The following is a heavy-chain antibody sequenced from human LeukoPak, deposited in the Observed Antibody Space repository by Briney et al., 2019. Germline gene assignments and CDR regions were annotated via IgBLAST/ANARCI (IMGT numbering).Heavy chain of an antibody. J-gene: IGHJ4*02. CDR1: GGSFSGYY. CDR2: INHSGST. V-gene: IGHV4-34*01. D-gene: IGHD3-22*01. CDR3: ARGYTQRYYYDSSGYSTRFDY. Sequence: SETLSLTCAVYGGSFSGYYWSWIRQPPGKGLEWIGEINHSGSTNYNPSLKSRVTISVDTSKNQFSLKLSSVTAADTAVYYCARGYTQRYYYDSSGYSTRFDYWGQGTLVTVSS.